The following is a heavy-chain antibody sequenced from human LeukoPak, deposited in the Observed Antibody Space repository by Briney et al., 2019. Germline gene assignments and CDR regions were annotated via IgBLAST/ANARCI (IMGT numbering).Heavy chain of an antibody. Sequence: SETLSLTCTVSGGSISSYYWSWIRQPPGKGLEWIGYIYYSGSTNYNPSLKSRVTISVDTSKNQFSLKLSSATAADTAVYYCARDGFYYYGMDVWGQGTTVTVSS. V-gene: IGHV4-59*01. D-gene: IGHD5-12*01. CDR1: GGSISSYY. CDR2: IYYSGST. J-gene: IGHJ6*02. CDR3: ARDGFYYYGMDV.